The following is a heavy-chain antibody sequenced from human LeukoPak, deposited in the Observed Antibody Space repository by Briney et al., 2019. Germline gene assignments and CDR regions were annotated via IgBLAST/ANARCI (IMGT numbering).Heavy chain of an antibody. CDR1: GGSFSGYY. D-gene: IGHD3-22*01. J-gene: IGHJ6*02. CDR3: ARGHKAYYYDSSGYYPPRGYYYYYGMDV. Sequence: SETLSLTCAVYGGSFSGYYWSWIRKPPGKGLEWVGEINHSGSTNYNPSPKSRVTISVDTSKNQFSLKLSSVTAADTAVYYCARGHKAYYYDSSGYYPPRGYYYYYGMDVWGQGTTVTVSS. V-gene: IGHV4-34*01. CDR2: INHSGST.